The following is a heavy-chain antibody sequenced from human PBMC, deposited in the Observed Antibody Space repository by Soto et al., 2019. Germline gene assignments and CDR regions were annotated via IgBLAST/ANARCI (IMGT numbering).Heavy chain of an antibody. V-gene: IGHV1-69*13. CDR2: IIPIFGTA. D-gene: IGHD6-13*01. CDR1: GGTFSSYA. CDR3: ARGGYSSSWYFYYYYYGMDV. Sequence: WASVKVSCKASGGTFSSYAISWVRQAPGQGLEWMGGIIPIFGTANYAQKFQGRVTITADESTSTAYMELSSLRSEDTAVYYCARGGYSSSWYFYYYYYGMDVWGQGTTVTVSS. J-gene: IGHJ6*02.